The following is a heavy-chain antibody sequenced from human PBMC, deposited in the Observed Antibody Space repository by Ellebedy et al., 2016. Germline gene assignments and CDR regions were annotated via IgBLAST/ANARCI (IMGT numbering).Heavy chain of an antibody. Sequence: GESLKISXAASGFTFSTYAMSWVRQAPGKGLEWVSAVSSTGGDTFHADSVKGRLTISRDNSKNMLYLQMNSLRAEDTAIYFCVRQLGYCSEGNCYFDYWGQGTLVTVSS. CDR1: GFTFSTYA. CDR2: VSSTGGDT. J-gene: IGHJ4*02. V-gene: IGHV3-23*01. CDR3: VRQLGYCSEGNCYFDY. D-gene: IGHD2-15*01.